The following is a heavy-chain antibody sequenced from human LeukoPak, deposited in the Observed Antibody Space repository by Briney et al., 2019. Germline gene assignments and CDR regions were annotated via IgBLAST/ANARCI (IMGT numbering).Heavy chain of an antibody. CDR3: ARGGVLRYFDWLLLNWFDP. J-gene: IGHJ5*02. CDR2: IYTSGST. Sequence: PSETLSLTCTVSGGSISSGSYYWSWIRQPAGKGLEWIGRIYTSGSTNYNPSLKSRVTISVDTSKNQFSLKLSSVTAADTAVYYCARGGVLRYFDWLLLNWFDPWGQGTLVTVSS. V-gene: IGHV4-61*02. CDR1: GGSISSGSYY. D-gene: IGHD3-9*01.